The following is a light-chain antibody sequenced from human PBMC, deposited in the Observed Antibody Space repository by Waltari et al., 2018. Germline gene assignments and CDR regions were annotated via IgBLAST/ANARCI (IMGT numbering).Light chain of an antibody. J-gene: IGKJ1*01. V-gene: IGKV1-8*01. CDR1: QGISSY. CDR3: QQYYTYPRT. Sequence: LPTTLSPSSLAASLGDTVNITCRASQGISSYLAWYQQKPGKAPKILMYATSTMQSGVPSRFSGSGSGTDFTLTSSCLQSEDFATYYCQQYYTYPRTFGQGTKVET. CDR2: ATS.